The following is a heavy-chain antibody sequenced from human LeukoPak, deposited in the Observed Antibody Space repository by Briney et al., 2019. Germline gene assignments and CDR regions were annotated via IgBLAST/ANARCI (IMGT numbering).Heavy chain of an antibody. Sequence: SETLSLTCTVSGGSISSSSYYWGWIRQPPGKGLEWIGSIYYSGSTYYNPSLKSRVTISVDTSKNQFSLKLSSVTAADTAVYYCARQDVAAAQFDPWGQGTLVTVSS. V-gene: IGHV4-39*01. CDR1: GGSISSSSYY. D-gene: IGHD6-13*01. CDR3: ARQDVAAAQFDP. CDR2: IYYSGST. J-gene: IGHJ5*02.